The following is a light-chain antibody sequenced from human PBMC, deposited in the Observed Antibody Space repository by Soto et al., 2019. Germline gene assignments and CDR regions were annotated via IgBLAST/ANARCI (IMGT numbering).Light chain of an antibody. Sequence: DIEMTQSPSSLSASVGDRDTITCRASHGIRNDLGSYQHKQGKVPKRLSYAASSLQSGVPSRFSASGTGTEVTLTISILQPEHFATYNCLQQTSYAITVGRGTRLEIK. CDR3: LQQTSYAIT. V-gene: IGKV1-17*01. CDR2: AAS. CDR1: HGIRND. J-gene: IGKJ5*01.